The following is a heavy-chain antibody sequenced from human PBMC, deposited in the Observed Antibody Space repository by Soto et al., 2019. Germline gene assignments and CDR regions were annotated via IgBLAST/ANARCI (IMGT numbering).Heavy chain of an antibody. J-gene: IGHJ6*02. D-gene: IGHD3-10*01. V-gene: IGHV1-18*01. CDR2: ISAYNGNT. Sequence: GASVKVSCKASGYTFTSYGISWVRQAPGQGLEWMGWISAYNGNTNYAQKLQGRVTMTTDTSTSTAYMELRSLRSDDTAVYYCAREATEGGSGSYYSFYYYGMDVWGQGTTVTVSS. CDR1: GYTFTSYG. CDR3: AREATEGGSGSYYSFYYYGMDV.